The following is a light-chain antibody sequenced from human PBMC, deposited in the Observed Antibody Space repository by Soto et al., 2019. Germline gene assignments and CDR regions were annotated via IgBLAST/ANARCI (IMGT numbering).Light chain of an antibody. J-gene: IGKJ1*01. V-gene: IGKV3-15*01. CDR3: QQYNNWPPWT. Sequence: EIVMTQSPATLSVSPGERATLSCRASQSVSTYLAWYQQKPGQAPRLLIYGVSTRATGIPARFSGSGSGTEFTLTISSLQSEDFAVYDCQQYNNWPPWTFGQGTKVEI. CDR1: QSVSTY. CDR2: GVS.